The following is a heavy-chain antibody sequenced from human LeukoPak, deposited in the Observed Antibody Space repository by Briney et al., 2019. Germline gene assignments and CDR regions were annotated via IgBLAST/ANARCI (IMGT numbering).Heavy chain of an antibody. CDR1: GYSFSNYW. CDR3: AREYTTSSSFDS. V-gene: IGHV5-51*01. CDR2: IYPGDSDT. Sequence: GESLKISCKGSGYSFSNYWIGWVSQMPGKGLEWMGIIYPGDSDTRYSPSFRGQVTISADKSISTAYLQWSSLKASDTAMYYCAREYTTSSSFDSWGQGTLVTVSS. D-gene: IGHD6-6*01. J-gene: IGHJ4*02.